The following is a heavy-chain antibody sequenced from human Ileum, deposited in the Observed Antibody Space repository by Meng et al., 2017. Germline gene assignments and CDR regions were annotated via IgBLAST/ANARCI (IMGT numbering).Heavy chain of an antibody. V-gene: IGHV4-4*02. CDR2: ISHSGST. Sequence: VRLQESGPGLLKPSGTLSLTGAVSSGSITSDTYWSWVRLPPGKGLEWIGQISHSGSTFYNPSLKSRVTMSVDKSKSQFSLMLTSVTAADTAVYYCARHGGYYQGFWGQGTLVTVSS. CDR1: SGSITSDTY. CDR3: ARHGGYYQGF. D-gene: IGHD4-23*01. J-gene: IGHJ4*02.